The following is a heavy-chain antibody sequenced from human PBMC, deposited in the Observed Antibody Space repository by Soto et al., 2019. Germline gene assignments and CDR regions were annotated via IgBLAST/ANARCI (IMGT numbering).Heavy chain of an antibody. J-gene: IGHJ6*02. V-gene: IGHV3-30-3*01. D-gene: IGHD6-13*01. Sequence: GGSLRLSCAASGFTFSSYWMSWVRQAPGKGLEWVAVISYDGSNKYYADSVKGRFTISRDNSKNTLYLQMNSLRAEDTAVYYCARDFVESYSSSEGMDVWGQGTTVTVSS. CDR2: ISYDGSNK. CDR3: ARDFVESYSSSEGMDV. CDR1: GFTFSSYW.